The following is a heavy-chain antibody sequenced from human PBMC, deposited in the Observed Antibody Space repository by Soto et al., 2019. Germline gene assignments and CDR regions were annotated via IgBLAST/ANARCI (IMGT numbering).Heavy chain of an antibody. J-gene: IGHJ6*02. CDR2: ISYDGSNK. Sequence: QVQLVESGGGVVQPGRSLRLSCAASGFTFSSYGMHWVRQAPGKGLEWVAVISYDGSNKYYADSVKGRFTISRDNSKNTLYLQMNSLRAEDTAVYYCAKDAPDSSSPWVTSYYYGMDVWGQGTTVTVSS. V-gene: IGHV3-30*18. CDR1: GFTFSSYG. D-gene: IGHD6-6*01. CDR3: AKDAPDSSSPWVTSYYYGMDV.